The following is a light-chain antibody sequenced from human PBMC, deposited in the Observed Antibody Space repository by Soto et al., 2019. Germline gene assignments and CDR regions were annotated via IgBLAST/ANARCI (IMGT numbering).Light chain of an antibody. CDR2: AAS. J-gene: IGKJ1*01. CDR3: QHYNRAPWT. CDR1: QGISQY. V-gene: IGKV1-27*01. Sequence: DIQMTQSPSSLSASVGYRVTITCRASQGISQYLAWYQQKPGKVPQILIYAASTLQSGVSSRFSGSGSGTDFTLTISSLQPEDVATYYCQHYNRAPWTFGQGTKVEIK.